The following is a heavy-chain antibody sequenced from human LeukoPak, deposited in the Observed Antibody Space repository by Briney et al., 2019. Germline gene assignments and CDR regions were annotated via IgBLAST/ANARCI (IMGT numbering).Heavy chain of an antibody. D-gene: IGHD2-2*01. V-gene: IGHV3-7*01. J-gene: IGHJ4*02. CDR1: GFTFSSYW. CDR2: IKQDGSED. Sequence: GGSLRLSCAASGFTFSSYWMSWVRQAPGKGLEWVANIKQDGSEDYYVDSVKGRFTISRDNAKNSLYLQMNSLRVEDTAMYYCAKDPGVVPAHYFDYWGQGTLVTVSS. CDR3: AKDPGVVPAHYFDY.